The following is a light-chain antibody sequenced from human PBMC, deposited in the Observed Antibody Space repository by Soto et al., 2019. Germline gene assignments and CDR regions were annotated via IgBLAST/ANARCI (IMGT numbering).Light chain of an antibody. CDR3: ESWDSNTRV. V-gene: IGLV4-60*03. J-gene: IGLJ3*02. CDR2: LEGSGNY. CDR1: SGHSFYV. Sequence: QLVLTQPSSASASLGSSVSLTCTLSSGHSFYVIAWHQQQPGTAPRYLMKLEGSGNYNKGSGVPERFSGSSSGADRYLTISYLQSEDEGDYYCESWDSNTRVFGGGTKVTVL.